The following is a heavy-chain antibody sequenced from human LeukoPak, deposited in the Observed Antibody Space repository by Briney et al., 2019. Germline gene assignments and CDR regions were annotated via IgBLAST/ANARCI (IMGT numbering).Heavy chain of an antibody. CDR1: GFTFSSYA. Sequence: PGGSLRLSCAASGFTFSSYAMSWVRQAPGKGLEWVSAISGSGGSTYYADSVKGRFTISRDNSKNTLYLQMNSLRAEDTAVYYCAKGVYDSTGSHYYYFYGMDVWGQGTTVTVSS. D-gene: IGHD3-22*01. CDR3: AKGVYDSTGSHYYYFYGMDV. J-gene: IGHJ6*02. CDR2: ISGSGGST. V-gene: IGHV3-23*01.